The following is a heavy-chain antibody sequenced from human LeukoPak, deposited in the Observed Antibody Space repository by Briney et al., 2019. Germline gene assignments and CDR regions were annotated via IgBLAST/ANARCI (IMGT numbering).Heavy chain of an antibody. J-gene: IGHJ4*02. CDR1: GYTFTNYD. CDR3: ARLAYGANYIDY. D-gene: IGHD4-17*01. Sequence: ASVKVSCKASGYTFTNYDISWVRQAPGQGLEWMGWISAHNGNTNYAQQHQGRVTITTDTSTSTAYMEMRSLRSDDTAVYYCARLAYGANYIDYWGQGTLVTVSS. V-gene: IGHV1-18*01. CDR2: ISAHNGNT.